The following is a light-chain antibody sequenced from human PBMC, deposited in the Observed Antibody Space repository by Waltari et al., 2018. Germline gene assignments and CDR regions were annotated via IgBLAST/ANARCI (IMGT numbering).Light chain of an antibody. Sequence: DIMLTQSPGTLSLSPGERATLSCRASQIISRDLAWYQQKPGQAPRLLIYDVSTRASGIPDRFSGSGSGTDFSLTISRLEPEDFAVYYCQHYVRLPVTFGQGTKLEFK. V-gene: IGKV3-20*01. CDR1: QIISRD. J-gene: IGKJ1*01. CDR3: QHYVRLPVT. CDR2: DVS.